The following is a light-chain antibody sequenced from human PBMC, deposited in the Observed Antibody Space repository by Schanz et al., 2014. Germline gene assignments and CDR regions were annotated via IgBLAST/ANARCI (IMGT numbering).Light chain of an antibody. V-gene: IGLV2-8*01. J-gene: IGLJ2*01. CDR3: CSYTGSTTLA. CDR1: SSDVGGYNS. Sequence: QSALTQPPSASGSPGQSVTFSCTGTSSDVGGYNSVSWYQQHPGKAPKLMIYEVSKRPSGVPDRFSGSKSGNTASLTISGLQAEDEADYYCCSYTGSTTLAFGGGTKLTVL. CDR2: EVS.